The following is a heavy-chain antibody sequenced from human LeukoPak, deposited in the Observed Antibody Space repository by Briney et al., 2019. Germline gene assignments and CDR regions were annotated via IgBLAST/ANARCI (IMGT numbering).Heavy chain of an antibody. CDR3: ARVRGPSPKYNWFDP. CDR2: ISSSSSTI. V-gene: IGHV3-48*01. CDR1: GFTFSSAW. J-gene: IGHJ5*02. Sequence: PGGSLRLSCVASGFTFSSAWMNWVRQAPGKGLEWVSYISSSSSTIYYADSVKGRFTISRDNAKNSLYLQMNSLRAEDTAVYYCARVRGPSPKYNWFDPWGQGTLVTVSS. D-gene: IGHD3-10*01.